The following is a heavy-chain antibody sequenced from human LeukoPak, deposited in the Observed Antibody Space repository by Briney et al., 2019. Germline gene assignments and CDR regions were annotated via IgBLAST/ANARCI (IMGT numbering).Heavy chain of an antibody. CDR3: ARSGGSGWDEGFDY. J-gene: IGHJ4*02. Sequence: GGSLQISGKGSGSSSTGYWIAWVRQLPGKGVEWMGIIYLSHSDARYSPSFQGQVTMSADKSISTAYLQWSNLKASDTAIYYCARSGGSGWDEGFDYWGQGTLATVSS. CDR1: GSSSTGYW. D-gene: IGHD6-19*01. V-gene: IGHV5-51*01. CDR2: IYLSHSDA.